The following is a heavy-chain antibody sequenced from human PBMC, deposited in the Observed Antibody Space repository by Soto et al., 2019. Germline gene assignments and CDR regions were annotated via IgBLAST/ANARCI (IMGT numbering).Heavy chain of an antibody. J-gene: IGHJ6*03. D-gene: IGHD3-10*01. V-gene: IGHV6-1*01. CDR2: TYYRSKWYN. CDR3: ARDSVGATNYYYYYYMDV. Sequence: SQTLSLTCAISGDSVSSNSAPWNWIRQSPSRGLEWLGRTYYRSKWYNDYAVSVKSRITINPDTSKNQFSLQLNSVTPEDTAVYYCARDSVGATNYYYYYYMDVWGKGTTVTVSS. CDR1: GDSVSSNSAP.